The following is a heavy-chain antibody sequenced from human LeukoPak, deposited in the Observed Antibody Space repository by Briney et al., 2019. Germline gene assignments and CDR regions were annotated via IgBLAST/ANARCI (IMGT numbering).Heavy chain of an antibody. V-gene: IGHV3-23*01. CDR1: GFTFSSYA. CDR2: ISGSGGST. J-gene: IGHJ6*02. D-gene: IGHD3-3*01. Sequence: PGGSLRLSCAASGFTFSSYAMSWVRQAPGKGLEWVSAISGSGGSTYYADSVKGRFTISRDNSKNTLYLQMNSLRAEDTAVYYCARGGPRNYDFWSGYYYYYGMDVWGQGTTVTVSS. CDR3: ARGGPRNYDFWSGYYYYYGMDV.